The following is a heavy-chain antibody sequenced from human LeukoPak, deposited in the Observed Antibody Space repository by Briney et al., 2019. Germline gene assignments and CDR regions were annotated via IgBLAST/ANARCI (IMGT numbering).Heavy chain of an antibody. CDR2: LSGSGGTT. CDR3: ARAMMVVANLWGVYDY. J-gene: IGHJ4*02. D-gene: IGHD3-22*01. CDR1: GFTFSGYT. Sequence: GGSLRLSCAASGFTFSGYTINWVRQAPGKGLEWVSGLSGSGGTTYYADSVKGRFTISRDNSKNTLYLQMGSLRAEDTAVYFCARAMMVVANLWGVYDYWGQGTLVTVTS. V-gene: IGHV3-23*01.